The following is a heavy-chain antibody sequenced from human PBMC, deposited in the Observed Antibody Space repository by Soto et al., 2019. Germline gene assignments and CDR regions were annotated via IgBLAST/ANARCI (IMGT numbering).Heavy chain of an antibody. CDR2: VSHDGRNT. J-gene: IGHJ4*02. CDR3: AKGGRQWLVTSDFNY. Sequence: VQLVESGGGVVQPGRSLRLSCAASGFSFSDYSMHWVLQAPGKGLEWVAVVSHDGRNTHYADSVKGRFTISRDSSKNTVSLEMTSLRAEATAVYYCAKGGRQWLVTSDFNYWGQGDLVTVSS. V-gene: IGHV3-30*18. D-gene: IGHD6-19*01. CDR1: GFSFSDYS.